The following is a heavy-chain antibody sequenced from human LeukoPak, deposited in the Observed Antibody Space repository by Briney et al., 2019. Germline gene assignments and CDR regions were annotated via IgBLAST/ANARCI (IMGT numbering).Heavy chain of an antibody. Sequence: GGSLRLSCAASGFTFSSYGMHWVRQAPGKGLDWVAFIRYDGSNKYYADSVKGRFTISRDNSKNTLYLQMNSLRAEDTAVYYCAKETLYYYGSGGYSSFDYWGQGTLVTVSS. D-gene: IGHD3-10*01. CDR3: AKETLYYYGSGGYSSFDY. V-gene: IGHV3-30*02. CDR1: GFTFSSYG. J-gene: IGHJ4*02. CDR2: IRYDGSNK.